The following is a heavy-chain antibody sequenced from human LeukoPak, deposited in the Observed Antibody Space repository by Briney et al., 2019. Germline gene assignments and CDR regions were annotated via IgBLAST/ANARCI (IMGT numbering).Heavy chain of an antibody. J-gene: IGHJ4*02. CDR2: INDIGDNT. CDR1: GFTFTNYA. CDR3: ARARDSSWDY. Sequence: GGSLRLTCAASGFTFTNYAMSWVRQAPGKGLEWVSRINDIGDNTYYADSVKGRFTISRDNSKNTLYVQMNSLRDEDTAVYYCARARDSSWDYWGQGTLVTVSS. D-gene: IGHD6-13*01. V-gene: IGHV3-23*01.